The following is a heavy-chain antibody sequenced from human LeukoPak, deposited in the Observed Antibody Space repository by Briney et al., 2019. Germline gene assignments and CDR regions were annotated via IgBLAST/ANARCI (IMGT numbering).Heavy chain of an antibody. Sequence: SETLSLTCSVSGASITTYYWSWIRQPPGKGLEYIGQIHSSGSANYNPSLKSRVAMSLDASKNQFSLTVSSVTAADTAIYYCARDILDVGATHYFDYWGQGSLLTVSS. CDR1: GASITTYY. D-gene: IGHD1-26*01. CDR2: IHSSGSA. V-gene: IGHV4-59*01. J-gene: IGHJ4*02. CDR3: ARDILDVGATHYFDY.